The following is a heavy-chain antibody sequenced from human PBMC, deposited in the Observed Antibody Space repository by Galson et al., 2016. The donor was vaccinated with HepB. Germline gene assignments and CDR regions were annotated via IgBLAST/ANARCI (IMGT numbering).Heavy chain of an antibody. CDR1: GASISSYY. D-gene: IGHD3-10*01. J-gene: IGHJ2*01. CDR3: ARDSSSTQNWMVRGVNWNFDL. V-gene: IGHV4-59*01. Sequence: SETLSLTCTVSGASISSYYWSWIRQTPGKGLEWIGYIYYSGNTNYNPSLKSRVTISVDTSKNQFSLKLTSVTAADTAVYYCARDSSSTQNWMVRGVNWNFDLWGRGTLVTVSS. CDR2: IYYSGNT.